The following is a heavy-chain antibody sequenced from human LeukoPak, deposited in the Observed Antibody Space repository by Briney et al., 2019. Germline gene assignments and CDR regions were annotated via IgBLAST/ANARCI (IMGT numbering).Heavy chain of an antibody. J-gene: IGHJ6*03. CDR2: ISGNGGST. Sequence: SGGSLRLSCAVSGFTFRSYGMSWVRQAPGKGLEWVSSISGNGGSTYYADSVQGRFTISRDNSKNTLYLQMNSLRAEDTAVYYCARDGDILRPGGYYYYLDVWGKGTTVTVSS. CDR1: GFTFRSYG. V-gene: IGHV3-23*01. D-gene: IGHD3-9*01. CDR3: ARDGDILRPGGYYYYLDV.